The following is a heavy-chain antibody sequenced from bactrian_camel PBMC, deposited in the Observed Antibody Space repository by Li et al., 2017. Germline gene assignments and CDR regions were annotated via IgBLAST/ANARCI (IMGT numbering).Heavy chain of an antibody. V-gene: IGHV3S53*01. D-gene: IGHD5*01. Sequence: VQLVESGGGSVQAGGSLNLSCAASGMTFTYFCMGWFRQAPGKEREGVAAIDSDGIASYADSVKGRFTISQDIAKNTVYLQMNSLKPEDTAKYYCAAGDPLSLDGLGSALALRAAEYNYWGQGTQVTVS. CDR2: IDSDGIA. CDR1: GMTFTYFC. J-gene: IGHJ4*01. CDR3: AAGDPLSLDGLGSALALRAAEYNY.